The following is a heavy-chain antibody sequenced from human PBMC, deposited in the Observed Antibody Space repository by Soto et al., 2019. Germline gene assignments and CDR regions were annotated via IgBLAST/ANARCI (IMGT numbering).Heavy chain of an antibody. V-gene: IGHV4-61*01. CDR2: IYYTGST. CDR1: GGSVRGGSYY. J-gene: IGHJ4*02. D-gene: IGHD2-15*01. CDR3: ARGYECSGGSCSFDS. Sequence: PSETLSLTCTVSGGSVRGGSYYWSWIRQPPGKGLEWIGYIYYTGSTNYNPSLKSRVSMSVDTSKNQFSLKLSSVTAADAAVYHCARGYECSGGSCSFDSWGQGTMVTV.